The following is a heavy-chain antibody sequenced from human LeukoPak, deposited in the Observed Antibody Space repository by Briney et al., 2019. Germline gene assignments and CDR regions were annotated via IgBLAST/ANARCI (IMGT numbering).Heavy chain of an antibody. V-gene: IGHV4-39*01. CDR1: GGSISSSSYY. D-gene: IGHD3-10*01. J-gene: IGHJ4*02. Sequence: PSETLSLTCTVSGGSISSSSYYWGWIRQPPGKGLEWIGSIFYSGSTYYNPSLKSRVTISVDTSKKEFSLKLSSVTAADTAVYYCARHYGSGSYLFPPVDYWGQGTLVTVSS. CDR2: IFYSGST. CDR3: ARHYGSGSYLFPPVDY.